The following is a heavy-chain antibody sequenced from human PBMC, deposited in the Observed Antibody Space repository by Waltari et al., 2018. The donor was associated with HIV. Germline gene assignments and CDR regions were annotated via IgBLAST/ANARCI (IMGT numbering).Heavy chain of an antibody. CDR2: IYYDGSKK. CDR1: GCTFQNFA. J-gene: IGHJ4*02. V-gene: IGHV3-33*01. D-gene: IGHD5-18*01. CDR3: ARDYNYAPDY. Sequence: VQLAVSGGGEVQPVTSLRVSCAASGCTFQNFAMNWVRQAPGKGLEWVGNIYYDGSKKFYGDSVRGRFTISRDNSKQILYLQMNSLRVEDTALYYCARDYNYAPDYWGQGTLVVVSS.